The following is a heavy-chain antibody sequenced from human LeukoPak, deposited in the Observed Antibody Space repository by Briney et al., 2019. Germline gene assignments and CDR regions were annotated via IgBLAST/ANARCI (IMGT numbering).Heavy chain of an antibody. J-gene: IGHJ5*02. CDR2: IIPIFGTA. CDR3: ARDRGDYDIEGSIFDP. D-gene: IGHD4-17*01. Sequence: GASVKVSCKASGGTFISYAISWVRQAPGQGLEWMGGIIPIFGTANYAQKFQGRVTITADESTSTAYMELSSLRSEDTAVYYCARDRGDYDIEGSIFDPWGQGTLVTVSS. V-gene: IGHV1-69*13. CDR1: GGTFISYA.